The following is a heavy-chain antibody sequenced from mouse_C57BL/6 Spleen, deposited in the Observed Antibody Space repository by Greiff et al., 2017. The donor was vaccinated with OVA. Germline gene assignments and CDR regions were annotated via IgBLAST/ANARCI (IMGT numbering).Heavy chain of an antibody. D-gene: IGHD2-3*01. V-gene: IGHV1-50*01. CDR1: GYTFTSYW. J-gene: IGHJ3*01. CDR3: ARNHDGYYAWFAY. CDR2: IDPSDSYT. Sequence: VQLQQPGAELVKPGASVKLSCKASGYTFTSYWMQWVKQRPGQGLEWIGEIDPSDSYTNYNQKFKGKATLTVDTSSSTAYMQLSSLTSEDSAVYYCARNHDGYYAWFAYWGQGTLVTVSA.